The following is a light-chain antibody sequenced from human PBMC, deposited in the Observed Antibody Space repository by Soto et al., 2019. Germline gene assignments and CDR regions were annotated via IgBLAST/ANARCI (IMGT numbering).Light chain of an antibody. Sequence: QSALTQPASVSGSPGQSITLSCTGTSSDIGGYDYVSWYQRHPGKAPKLIIYDVNNRPSGFSNRFSGSKSGNTASLTIFGLQAEDEADYYCTSYASGSSHVVFGGGTQLTVL. CDR2: DVN. CDR3: TSYASGSSHVV. CDR1: SSDIGGYDY. J-gene: IGLJ2*01. V-gene: IGLV2-14*01.